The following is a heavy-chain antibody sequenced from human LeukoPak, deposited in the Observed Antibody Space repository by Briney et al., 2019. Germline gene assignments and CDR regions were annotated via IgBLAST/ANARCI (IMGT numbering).Heavy chain of an antibody. CDR2: INPNSGGT. CDR3: ARVGYCGGDCYSFDY. Sequence: ASVKVSCKASGYTFIGHYMHWVRQAPGQGLEWMGRINPNSGGTNYAQKFQGRVTMTRDTSISTAYMELSRLRSDDTAVYYCARVGYCGGDCYSFDYWGQGTLVTVSS. V-gene: IGHV1-2*06. D-gene: IGHD2-21*02. J-gene: IGHJ4*02. CDR1: GYTFIGHY.